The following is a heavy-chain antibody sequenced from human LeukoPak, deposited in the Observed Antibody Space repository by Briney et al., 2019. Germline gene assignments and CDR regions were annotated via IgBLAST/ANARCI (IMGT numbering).Heavy chain of an antibody. J-gene: IGHJ4*02. Sequence: GGSLILSCAASGFTLSSNAMSWVRQAPGKGLEWVSGIDGGTTVTRYADSVQGRFIISRDSSKNTLYLQMSSLRAEDTAIYYCAKDLFRWAFDYWAQGTLVTVSS. CDR3: AKDLFRWAFDY. V-gene: IGHV3-23*01. CDR1: GFTLSSNA. D-gene: IGHD2-21*01. CDR2: IDGGTTVT.